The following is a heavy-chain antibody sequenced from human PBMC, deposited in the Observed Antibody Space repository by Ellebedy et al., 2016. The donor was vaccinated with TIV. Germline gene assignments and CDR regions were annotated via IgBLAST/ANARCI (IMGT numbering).Heavy chain of an antibody. CDR2: IIPIFGTA. V-gene: IGHV1-69*13. J-gene: IGHJ4*02. CDR1: GGTFSSYA. CDR3: ARGKWELHSCDY. Sequence: SVKVSXXASGGTFSSYAISWVRQAPGQGLEWMGGIIPIFGTANYAQKFQGRVTITADESTSTAYMELSSLRSEDTAVYYCARGKWELHSCDYWGQGTLVTVSS. D-gene: IGHD1-26*01.